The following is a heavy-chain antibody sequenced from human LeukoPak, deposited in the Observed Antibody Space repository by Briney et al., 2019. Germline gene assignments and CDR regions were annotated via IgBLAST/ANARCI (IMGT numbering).Heavy chain of an antibody. J-gene: IGHJ4*02. CDR2: ISAYNGNT. CDR3: ARDMSYCSGGSCYPMPFDY. V-gene: IGHV1-18*01. Sequence: ASVKVSCKASGYTFTSYGISWVRQAPGQGLEWMGWISAYNGNTNYAQKLQGRDTMTTDTSTSTAYMELRSLRSDDTAVYYCARDMSYCSGGSCYPMPFDYWGQGTLVTVSS. CDR1: GYTFTSYG. D-gene: IGHD2-15*01.